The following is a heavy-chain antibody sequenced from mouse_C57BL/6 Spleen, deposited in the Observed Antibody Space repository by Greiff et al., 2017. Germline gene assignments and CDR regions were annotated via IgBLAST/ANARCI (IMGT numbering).Heavy chain of an antibody. CDR2: INPGSGGT. CDR1: GYAFTNYL. Sequence: QVQLKQSGAELVRPGTSVKVSCKASGYAFTNYLIEWVKQRPGQGLEWIGVINPGSGGTNYNEKFKGKATLTADKSSSTAYMQLSSLTSEDSAVYYCARGTVVAPFAYWGQGTLVTVSA. CDR3: ARGTVVAPFAY. V-gene: IGHV1-54*01. D-gene: IGHD1-1*01. J-gene: IGHJ3*01.